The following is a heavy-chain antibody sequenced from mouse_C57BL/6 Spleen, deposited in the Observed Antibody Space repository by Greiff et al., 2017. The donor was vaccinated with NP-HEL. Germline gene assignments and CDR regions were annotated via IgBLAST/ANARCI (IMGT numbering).Heavy chain of an antibody. CDR1: GFNIKDDY. Sequence: EVQLQQSGAELVRPGASVKLSCTASGFNIKDDYMHWVKQRPEQGLEWIGWLDPENGDTEYASQFQGKATITVDTSSNTAYLQLSSLASEDTAVYYCTFYYGYDRFAYWGQGTLVTVSA. D-gene: IGHD2-2*01. V-gene: IGHV14-4*01. CDR2: LDPENGDT. CDR3: TFYYGYDRFAY. J-gene: IGHJ3*01.